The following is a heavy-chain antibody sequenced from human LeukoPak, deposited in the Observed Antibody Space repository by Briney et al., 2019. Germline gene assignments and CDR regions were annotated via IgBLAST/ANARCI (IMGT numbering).Heavy chain of an antibody. V-gene: IGHV1-2*02. D-gene: IGHD3-3*01. CDR3: ARGPQGINYDFWSGYPYYFDY. CDR1: GYTFTGYY. J-gene: IGHJ4*02. CDR2: INPNSGGT. Sequence: ASVKVSCKASGYTFTGYYMHWVRQAPGQGLEWMGWINPNSGGTNYAQKFQGRVTMTRDTSISTAYMELSRLRSDDTAVYYCARGPQGINYDFWSGYPYYFDYWGQGTLVTVSS.